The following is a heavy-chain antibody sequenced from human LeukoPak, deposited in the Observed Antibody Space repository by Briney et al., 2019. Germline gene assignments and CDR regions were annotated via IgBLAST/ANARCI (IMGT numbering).Heavy chain of an antibody. CDR1: GYTFTGYY. Sequence: ASVKVSCMASGYTFTGYYMHWVRQAPGQGLEWMGWINPNSGGTNYAQKFQGRVTMTRDTSISTAYMELSRLRSDDTSVYYCAREADLAIFGVVPLYYWGQGTLVTVHS. D-gene: IGHD3-3*01. CDR2: INPNSGGT. J-gene: IGHJ4*02. V-gene: IGHV1-2*02. CDR3: AREADLAIFGVVPLYY.